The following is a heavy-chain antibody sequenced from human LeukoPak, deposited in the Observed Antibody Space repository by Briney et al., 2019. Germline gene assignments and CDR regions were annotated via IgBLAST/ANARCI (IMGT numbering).Heavy chain of an antibody. CDR2: ISGSGGST. J-gene: IGHJ4*02. D-gene: IGHD1-1*01. V-gene: IGHV3-23*01. CDR1: GFTFSSYA. Sequence: GGSLRLSCAASGFTFSSYAMSWVRQAPGKGLEWVSAISGSGGSTYYAASVKGRFTISRDNSKNTLYLQMNSLRAEDTAVYYCASNWNDVYFDYWGQGTLVTVSS. CDR3: ASNWNDVYFDY.